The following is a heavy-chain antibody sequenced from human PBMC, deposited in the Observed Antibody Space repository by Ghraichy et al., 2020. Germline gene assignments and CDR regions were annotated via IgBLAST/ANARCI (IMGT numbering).Heavy chain of an antibody. CDR1: GGSITSYY. CDR2: IYNSGTT. J-gene: IGHJ2*01. D-gene: IGHD6-19*01. Sequence: SETLSLTCTVSGGSITSYYWSWIRQPPGKGLEWIGYIYNSGTTNYNPSLRSRVTISLDTSKNQVSLNLTSVTALDTAVYYCARDLPITVAGNRYGYFDIWGRGTLVTVSS. V-gene: IGHV4-59*01. CDR3: ARDLPITVAGNRYGYFDI.